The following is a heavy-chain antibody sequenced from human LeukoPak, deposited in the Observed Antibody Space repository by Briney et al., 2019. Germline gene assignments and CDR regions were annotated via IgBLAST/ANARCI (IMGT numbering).Heavy chain of an antibody. D-gene: IGHD5-24*01. J-gene: IGHJ4*02. Sequence: GRSLGLSCAASGLTFSSYAMHWIRQAPGKGLEWVAVISYDGSNKYYADSVKGRFTISRDNSKNTLYLQMNSLRAEDTAVYYCARKEARWLQLAFDYWGQGTLVTVSS. CDR2: ISYDGSNK. V-gene: IGHV3-30*01. CDR1: GLTFSSYA. CDR3: ARKEARWLQLAFDY.